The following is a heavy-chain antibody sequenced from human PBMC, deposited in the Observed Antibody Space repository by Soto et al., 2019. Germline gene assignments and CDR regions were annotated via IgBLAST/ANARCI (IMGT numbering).Heavy chain of an antibody. CDR1: GGSISSGGYY. CDR2: IYYSGST. CDR3: ARVYGDYPNYFDY. D-gene: IGHD4-17*01. V-gene: IGHV4-31*03. Sequence: PSETLSLTCTVSGGSISSGGYYWSWIRQHPGKGLEWIGYIYYSGSTYYNPSLKSRVTISVDTSKNQFSLKLSSVTAADTAVYYCARVYGDYPNYFDYWGQGTLVTVS. J-gene: IGHJ4*02.